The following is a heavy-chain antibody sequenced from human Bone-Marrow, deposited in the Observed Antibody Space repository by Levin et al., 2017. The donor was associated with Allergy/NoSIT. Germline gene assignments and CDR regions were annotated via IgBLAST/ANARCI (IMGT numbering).Heavy chain of an antibody. CDR1: GFTFSNAW. CDR3: TTGGGGMVTDY. J-gene: IGHJ4*02. D-gene: IGHD2-15*01. V-gene: IGHV3-15*01. Sequence: SCAASGFTFSNAWMSWVRQAPGKGLEWVGRIKNKTAGGTTDYAAPVKGRFTISRDDAQNTLYLEMNSLKTEDTAVYYCTTGGGGMVTDYWGQGTLVTVSS. CDR2: IKNKTAGGTT.